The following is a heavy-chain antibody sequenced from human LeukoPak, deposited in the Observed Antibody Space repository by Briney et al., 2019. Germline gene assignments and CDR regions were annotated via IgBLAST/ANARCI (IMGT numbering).Heavy chain of an antibody. Sequence: GGSLRLSCTASGFTFSSYEMNWVRQAPGKGLEWVSYIWSSGSPTHYADSVKGRFTISRDNAKNSLYLQMSSLRADDTAAYYCARELTDVAGDGLDVWGQGTMVTVSS. CDR2: IWSSGSPT. CDR1: GFTFSSYE. D-gene: IGHD5-12*01. CDR3: ARELTDVAGDGLDV. J-gene: IGHJ3*01. V-gene: IGHV3-48*03.